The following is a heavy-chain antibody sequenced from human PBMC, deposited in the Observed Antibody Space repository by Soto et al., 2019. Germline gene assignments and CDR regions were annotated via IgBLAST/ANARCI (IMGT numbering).Heavy chain of an antibody. CDR1: GFTFSNAW. D-gene: IGHD2-2*01. CDR3: TTAIIVVVPAAKSWFDP. Sequence: EVQLVESGGGLVKPGGSLRLSCAASGFTFSNAWMSWVRQAPGKGLEWVGRITSKTDGGTTDYAAPVKGRFTISRNDSKNTLYLQMNSLKTDDTAAYYCTTAIIVVVPAAKSWFDPWGQGTLVTVSS. V-gene: IGHV3-15*01. CDR2: ITSKTDGGTT. J-gene: IGHJ5*02.